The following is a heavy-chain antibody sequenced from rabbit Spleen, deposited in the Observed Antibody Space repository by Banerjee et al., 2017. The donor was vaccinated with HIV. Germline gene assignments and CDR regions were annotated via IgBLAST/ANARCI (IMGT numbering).Heavy chain of an antibody. CDR1: GFSLSSYT. V-gene: IGHV1S28*01. J-gene: IGHJ4*01. Sequence: QSLEESGGDLVKPGASLTLTCTASGFSLSSYTMSWVRQAPGKGLEWIGCIANGGSTYYASWVNGRFTISRNTNQNTVTLQMTSLTGADTATYFCARDLVAVIGWNFSLWGPGTLVTVS. D-gene: IGHD1-1*01. CDR3: ARDLVAVIGWNFSL. CDR2: IANGGST.